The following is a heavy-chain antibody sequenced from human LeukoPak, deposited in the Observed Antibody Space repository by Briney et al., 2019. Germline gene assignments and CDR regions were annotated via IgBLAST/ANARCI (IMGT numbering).Heavy chain of an antibody. V-gene: IGHV4-59*01. CDR2: IYYSGST. D-gene: IGHD2-2*01. CDR3: ARAGHRYCSSTSCSVFDY. J-gene: IGHJ4*02. CDR1: GGSISCYY. Sequence: SETLSLTCTVSGGSISCYYWSWIRQPPGKGLEWIGYIYYSGSTNYNPSLKSRITISVDTSKNQFSLKLSSVTAADTAVYYCARAGHRYCSSTSCSVFDYWGQGTLVTVSS.